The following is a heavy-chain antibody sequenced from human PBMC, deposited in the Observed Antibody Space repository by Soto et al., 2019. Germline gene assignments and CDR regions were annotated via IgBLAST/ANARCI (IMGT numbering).Heavy chain of an antibody. Sequence: PGGSLRLSCAASGFTFSSYGMHWVRQAPGKGLEWVAVISYDGSNKYYADSVKGRFTISRDNSRNTLYLQMNSLRAEDTAVYYCAKDFWRLDYWGQGTLVTVSS. V-gene: IGHV3-30*18. CDR3: AKDFWRLDY. CDR1: GFTFSSYG. CDR2: ISYDGSNK. J-gene: IGHJ4*02. D-gene: IGHD1-1*01.